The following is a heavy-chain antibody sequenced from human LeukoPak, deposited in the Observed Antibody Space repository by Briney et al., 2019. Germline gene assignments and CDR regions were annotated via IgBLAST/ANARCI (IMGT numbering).Heavy chain of an antibody. CDR2: IGTAGDT. CDR1: GFTFSSYD. V-gene: IGHV3-13*01. CDR3: ARGPLYDSSGYYSMEYYFDY. J-gene: IGHJ4*02. Sequence: GGSLRLSCAASGFTFSSYDMHWVRHATGKGLEWVSAIGTAGDTYYPGSVKGRFTISRENAKNSLYLQMNSLRAGDTAVYYCARGPLYDSSGYYSMEYYFDYWGQGTLVTVSS. D-gene: IGHD3-22*01.